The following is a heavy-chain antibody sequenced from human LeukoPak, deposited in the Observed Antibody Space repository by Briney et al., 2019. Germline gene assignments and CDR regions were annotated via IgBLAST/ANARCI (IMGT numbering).Heavy chain of an antibody. CDR2: IYYSGST. CDR1: GGSISSSSYY. CDR3: ARDGIVLMVYAIRAFDI. Sequence: SETLSLTCTVSGGSISSSSYYWGWIRQPPGKGLEWIGSIYYSGSTYYNPSLKSRVTISVDTSKNQFSLKLSSVTAADTAVYYCARDGIVLMVYAIRAFDIWGQGTMVTVSS. J-gene: IGHJ3*02. D-gene: IGHD2-8*01. V-gene: IGHV4-39*07.